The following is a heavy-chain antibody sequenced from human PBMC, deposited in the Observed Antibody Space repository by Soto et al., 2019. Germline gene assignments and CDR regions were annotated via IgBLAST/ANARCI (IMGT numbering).Heavy chain of an antibody. CDR3: ARPHCNSPNCVPLDP. V-gene: IGHV4-39*01. J-gene: IGHJ5*02. D-gene: IGHD2-2*01. CDR2: IYYSGSA. Sequence: PSETLSLTCTVSGGSISSVSYYWGWIRQPPGKGLEWIGSIYYSGSAYYSPSLKSRVTMSVDTSKNQLSLKLSSVTAADTAVYYCARPHCNSPNCVPLDPWGQGTLVTVSS. CDR1: GGSISSVSYY.